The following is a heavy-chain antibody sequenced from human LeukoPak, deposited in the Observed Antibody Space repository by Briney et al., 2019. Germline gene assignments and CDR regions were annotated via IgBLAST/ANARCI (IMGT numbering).Heavy chain of an antibody. CDR3: ATVSEY. J-gene: IGHJ4*02. CDR1: GFTFNYFW. V-gene: IGHV3-74*01. CDR2: INNDGTAT. Sequence: PGGSLRLSCAASGFTFNYFWMHWVRRVPGKGPVWVSGINNDGTATYYADSAKGRFTISRDNAKNTVYLQMNGLRAEDTSVYFCATVSEYWGQGTLVTVSS.